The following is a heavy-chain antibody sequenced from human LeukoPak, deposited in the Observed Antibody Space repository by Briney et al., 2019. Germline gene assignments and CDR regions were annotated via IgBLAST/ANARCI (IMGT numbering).Heavy chain of an antibody. CDR3: ARDHVVVVAATTYYYYGMDV. V-gene: IGHV1-69*01. D-gene: IGHD2-15*01. CDR2: IIPIFGTA. Sequence: SVKVSCKASGGTFSSYAISWVRQAPGQGLEWMGGIIPIFGTANYAQKFQGRVTITADQSTSTAYMELSSLRSEDTAVYYCARDHVVVVAATTYYYYGMDVWGKGTTVTVSS. CDR1: GGTFSSYA. J-gene: IGHJ6*04.